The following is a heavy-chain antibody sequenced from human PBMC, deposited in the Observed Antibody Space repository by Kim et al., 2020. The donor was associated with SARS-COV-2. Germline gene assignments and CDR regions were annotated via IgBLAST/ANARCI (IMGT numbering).Heavy chain of an antibody. CDR1: GYTFTGYY. CDR3: ARDVKKRGPSGYYYPPDVDFDY. V-gene: IGHV1-2*02. D-gene: IGHD3-22*01. Sequence: ASVKVSCKASGYTFTGYYMHWVRQAPGQGLEWMGWINPNSGGTNYAQKFQGRVTMTRDTSISTAYMELSRLRSDDTAVYYCARDVKKRGPSGYYYPPDVDFDYWGQGTLVTVSS. CDR2: INPNSGGT. J-gene: IGHJ4*02.